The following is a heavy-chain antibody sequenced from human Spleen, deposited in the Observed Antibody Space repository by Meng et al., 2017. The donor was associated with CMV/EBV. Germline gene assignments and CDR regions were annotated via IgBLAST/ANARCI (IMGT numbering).Heavy chain of an antibody. D-gene: IGHD6-13*01. V-gene: IGHV6-1*01. Sequence: SGDSVSNNNAAWNWIRQSPSRGLEWLGRTYYRSKWYNDYAVSVKSRITINPDTSKNQFSLQLNSVTPEDTAVYHCARGPATAVWFDPWGQGTLVTVSS. CDR1: GDSVSNNNAA. CDR2: TYYRSKWYN. J-gene: IGHJ5*02. CDR3: ARGPATAVWFDP.